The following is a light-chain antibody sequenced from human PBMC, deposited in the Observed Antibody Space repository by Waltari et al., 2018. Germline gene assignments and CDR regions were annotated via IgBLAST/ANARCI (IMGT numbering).Light chain of an antibody. Sequence: QSAPTQPPSVSGSPGQSVTISCTGTSSDIGGYNFVSWYQQYPGKAPKLMIYGVSNRPSGVSGSFSGSKSANTASLTISGLQAEDEADYYCSSYTATKTLVFGGGTRLTVL. V-gene: IGLV2-11*01. J-gene: IGLJ3*02. CDR1: SSDIGGYNF. CDR2: GVS. CDR3: SSYTATKTLV.